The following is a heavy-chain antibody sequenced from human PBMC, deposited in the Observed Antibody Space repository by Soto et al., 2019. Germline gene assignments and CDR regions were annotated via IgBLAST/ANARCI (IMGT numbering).Heavy chain of an antibody. J-gene: IGHJ4*02. D-gene: IGHD4-17*01. V-gene: IGHV3-48*03. CDR2: ISSGSSNM. CDR3: ARLDYGDYTFDY. CDR1: GFIFSNYE. Sequence: EVQLVESGGGLVQPGGSLRLSCAASGFIFSNYEMNWVRQAPGKGLEWVSYISSGSSNMYYADSVKGRFTISRDNAKNSLYLHMNSLRAEDTAVYYCARLDYGDYTFDYWGQGPLVTVSS.